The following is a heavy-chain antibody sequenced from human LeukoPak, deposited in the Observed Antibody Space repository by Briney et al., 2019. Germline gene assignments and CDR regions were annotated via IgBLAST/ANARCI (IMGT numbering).Heavy chain of an antibody. J-gene: IGHJ4*02. Sequence: ASVKVSCKASGYTFTSYAMHWVRQAPGQRLEWMGWINAGNGNTKYSQKFQGRVTITRDTSASTAYMELSSLRSEDTAVYYCARGGVAAAEGTFDYWGQGTLVTVSS. V-gene: IGHV1-3*01. D-gene: IGHD6-13*01. CDR2: INAGNGNT. CDR3: ARGGVAAAEGTFDY. CDR1: GYTFTSYA.